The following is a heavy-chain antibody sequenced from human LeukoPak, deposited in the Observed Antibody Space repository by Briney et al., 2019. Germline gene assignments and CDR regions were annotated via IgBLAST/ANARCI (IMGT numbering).Heavy chain of an antibody. J-gene: IGHJ4*02. D-gene: IGHD1-7*01. CDR2: IYSDGSST. CDR1: GLTFSRYW. V-gene: IGHV3-74*01. CDR3: ARVPRELFGLDY. Sequence: GGSLRLSCPASGLTFSRYWMHWVRQTPGKGLVWVARIYSDGSSTSYADSVKGPFTISRYNAKNTLFLKMNSLRVEDTAVYYCARVPRELFGLDYWGQGTLVTVSS.